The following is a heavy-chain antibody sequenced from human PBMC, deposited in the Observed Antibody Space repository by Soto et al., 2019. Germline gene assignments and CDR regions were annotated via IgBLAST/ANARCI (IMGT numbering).Heavy chain of an antibody. J-gene: IGHJ4*02. CDR2: IYYSGST. CDR3: ARTYSSTPAYYFDY. CDR1: GGSISSYY. Sequence: PSETLSLTCTVSGGSISSYYWSWIRQPPGKGLKWIGYIYYSGSTNYNPSLKSRVTISVDTSKNQFSLKLSSVTAADTAVYYCARTYSSTPAYYFDYWGQGTLVTVSS. D-gene: IGHD6-13*01. V-gene: IGHV4-59*08.